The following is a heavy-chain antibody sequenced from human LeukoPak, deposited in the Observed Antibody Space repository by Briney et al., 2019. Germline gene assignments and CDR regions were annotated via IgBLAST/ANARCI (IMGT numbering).Heavy chain of an antibody. V-gene: IGHV3-30-3*01. D-gene: IGHD3-9*01. CDR1: GFTLSSHA. Sequence: GGSLRLSCAASGFTLSSHAMEWVRQAPGKGLEWVAVTSNDGTLKNYADSVKGRFTISSDISKNTMYLQMDSPRTEDTAVYYCARDVYDVLTRSDYFDYWGQGTLVTVSS. CDR2: TSNDGTLK. J-gene: IGHJ4*02. CDR3: ARDVYDVLTRSDYFDY.